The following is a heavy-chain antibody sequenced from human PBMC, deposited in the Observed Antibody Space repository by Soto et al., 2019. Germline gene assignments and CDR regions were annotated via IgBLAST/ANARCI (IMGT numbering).Heavy chain of an antibody. CDR1: GLCVTRWS. V-gene: IGHV3-23*01. D-gene: IGHD2-2*01. CDR2: ISGSGGST. CDR3: ATTRDQLLPEDQINWFDP. J-gene: IGHJ5*02. Sequence: GGSRSHARPAGGLCVTRWSTSYDRQAPGEGRGWVSAISGSGGSTYYADSVKGRFTISRDNSKNTLYLQMNSLRAEDTAVYYCATTRDQLLPEDQINWFDPWGQGTLVTVSS.